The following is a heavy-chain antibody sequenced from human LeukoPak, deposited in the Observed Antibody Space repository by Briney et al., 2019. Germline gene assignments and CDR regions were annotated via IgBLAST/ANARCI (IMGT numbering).Heavy chain of an antibody. J-gene: IGHJ4*02. Sequence: PSETLSLTCAVYGGSLSTYYWSWIRQPAGKDLEWIGHIYSSGSTNYNPSLKSRVTMSVDTSKNQLSLKLNSVTAADTAVYYCARVGDWNDLVYWGQGTLVTVSS. CDR1: GGSLSTYY. D-gene: IGHD1-1*01. V-gene: IGHV4-59*10. CDR2: IYSSGST. CDR3: ARVGDWNDLVY.